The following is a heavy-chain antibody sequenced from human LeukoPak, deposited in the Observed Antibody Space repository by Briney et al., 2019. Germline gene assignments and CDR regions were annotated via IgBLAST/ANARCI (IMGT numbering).Heavy chain of an antibody. CDR2: IYSGGST. D-gene: IGHD4-23*01. Sequence: GGSLRLSCAASGLSVTSNYMSWVRQAPGKGLEWVSVIYSGGSTYYADSVTGRFTISRDNSKNTLYLQMNSLRAEDTAVYYCAIVLPAGNCFDDWGQGILVTVSS. J-gene: IGHJ4*02. CDR1: GLSVTSNY. V-gene: IGHV3-53*01. CDR3: AIVLPAGNCFDD.